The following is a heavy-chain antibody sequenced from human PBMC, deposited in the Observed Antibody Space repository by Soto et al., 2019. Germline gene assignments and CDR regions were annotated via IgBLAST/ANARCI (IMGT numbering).Heavy chain of an antibody. CDR1: GFTFSNYV. CDR3: AKSDYYDSSGPRGWFDP. Sequence: GGSLRLSCAASGFTFSNYVMSWVRQAPGKGLEWVSSISGSGGNTYYADSVKGRFTISRDNSKNTLYLQMNSLRAEDTAVYYCAKSDYYDSSGPRGWFDPWGQGTLVTVS. V-gene: IGHV3-23*01. D-gene: IGHD3-22*01. CDR2: ISGSGGNT. J-gene: IGHJ5*02.